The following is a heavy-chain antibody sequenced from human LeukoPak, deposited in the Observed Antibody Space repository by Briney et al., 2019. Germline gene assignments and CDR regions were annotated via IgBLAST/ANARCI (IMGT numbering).Heavy chain of an antibody. CDR1: GGSFSGNF. D-gene: IGHD1-26*01. V-gene: IGHV4-34*01. CDR2: INHRGNT. Sequence: PSETLSLTCAVYGGSFSGNFRSWVRQPPGKGLEWIGEINHRGNTNYNPSLKSRVTISVDTSKNQFSLRLSSVTAADTAVYYCARVPESVGINYFDSWGQGTQVTVSS. CDR3: ARVPESVGINYFDS. J-gene: IGHJ4*02.